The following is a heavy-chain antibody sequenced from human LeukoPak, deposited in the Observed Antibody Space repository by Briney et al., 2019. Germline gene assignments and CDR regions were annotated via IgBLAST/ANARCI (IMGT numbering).Heavy chain of an antibody. Sequence: SETLSLTCTVSGDSISSSTYSTTYYWGWIRQPPGKGLEWIGSITYSGTTHYNASLKSRVTISVDTSKNQFSLKLSSVTAADTAVYYCARDGRGSGSPEGAFDIWGQGTMVTVSS. V-gene: IGHV4-39*07. CDR3: ARDGRGSGSPEGAFDI. J-gene: IGHJ3*02. CDR1: GDSISSSTYSTTYY. D-gene: IGHD3-10*01. CDR2: ITYSGTT.